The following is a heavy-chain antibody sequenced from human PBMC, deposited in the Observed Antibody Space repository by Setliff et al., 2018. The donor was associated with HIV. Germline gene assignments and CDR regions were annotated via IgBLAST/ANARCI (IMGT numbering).Heavy chain of an antibody. CDR3: TRDLDYCRGGSCGWLDP. CDR2: IYYDNSSP. V-gene: IGHV3-74*01. Sequence: GGSLRLSCAASGFTFSTYAMTWVRQGPGKGLEWVALIYYDNSSPTYADSVKGRFTVSRDNARNTLYLQMNSLRADDTAVYYCTRDLDYCRGGSCGWLDPWGQGTLVTVSS. D-gene: IGHD2-15*01. J-gene: IGHJ5*02. CDR1: GFTFSTYA.